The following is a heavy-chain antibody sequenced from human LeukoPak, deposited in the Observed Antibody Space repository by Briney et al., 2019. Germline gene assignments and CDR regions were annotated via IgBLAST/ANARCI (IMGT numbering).Heavy chain of an antibody. D-gene: IGHD6-6*01. J-gene: IGHJ6*02. V-gene: IGHV3-48*02. CDR2: FSSSSSTI. Sequence: GGSLRLSCAASGFTFSSYSMNWVRQAPGKGLEWVSYFSSSSSTIYYADSVKGRFTISRDNAKNSLYLQMNSLRDEDTAVYYCARAVVSNYYYYYGMDVWGQGTTVTVSS. CDR1: GFTFSSYS. CDR3: ARAVVSNYYYYYGMDV.